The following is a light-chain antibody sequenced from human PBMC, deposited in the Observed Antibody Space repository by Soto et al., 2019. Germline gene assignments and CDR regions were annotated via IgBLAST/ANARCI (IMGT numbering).Light chain of an antibody. CDR1: QSISSY. J-gene: IGKJ5*01. CDR3: QQSYSTPRT. Sequence: DIQMTQSPFSLSASVRDRVTITCRASQSISSYLNWYQQKPGKAPKLLIYAASSLQSGVPSRFSGSGSGTDFTLTISSLQPEDFATYYCQQSYSTPRTFGQGTRLEIK. V-gene: IGKV1-39*01. CDR2: AAS.